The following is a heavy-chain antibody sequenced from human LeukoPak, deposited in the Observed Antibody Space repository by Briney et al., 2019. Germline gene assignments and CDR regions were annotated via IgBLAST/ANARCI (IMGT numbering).Heavy chain of an antibody. CDR3: AKVVAMAQDYFDY. CDR2: IWYDGSNK. J-gene: IGHJ4*02. Sequence: GRSLRLSCAASGFTFSGYGMHWVRQAPGKGLEWVAVIWYDGSNKYYADSVKGRFTISRDNSKNTLYLQMNSLRAEDTAVYYCAKVVAMAQDYFDYWGQGTLVTVSS. D-gene: IGHD2-2*01. CDR1: GFTFSGYG. V-gene: IGHV3-33*06.